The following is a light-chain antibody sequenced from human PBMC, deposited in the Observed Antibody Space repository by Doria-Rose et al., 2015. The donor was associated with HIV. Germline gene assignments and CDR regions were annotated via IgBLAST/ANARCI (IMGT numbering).Light chain of an antibody. J-gene: IGKJ1*01. Sequence: TQSPGTLSLSSGKRATLSCRASQSFSSTYLAWYQQKPGQAPSLLIYDGSTRATGIPDRFSASGSGTDFTLTINRLEPEDFALYYCHQYGTSWTFGQGTKVEI. CDR1: QSFSSTY. V-gene: IGKV3-20*01. CDR2: DGS. CDR3: HQYGTSWT.